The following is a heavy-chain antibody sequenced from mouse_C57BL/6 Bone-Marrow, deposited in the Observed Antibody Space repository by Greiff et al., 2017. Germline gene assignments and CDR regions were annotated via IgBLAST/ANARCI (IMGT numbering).Heavy chain of an antibody. CDR1: GYTFTSYW. J-gene: IGHJ1*03. CDR3: AHGNYFYWYFAV. Sequence: VQLQQSGAELVKPGASVKLSCKASGYTFTSYWMHWVKQRPGRGLEWIGRIDPISGGTKYNEKFKSKATLTVDKPSSTAYMQLSSLTSEDSAVYYCAHGNYFYWYFAVWGTGTTVTVSS. CDR2: IDPISGGT. V-gene: IGHV1-72*01. D-gene: IGHD2-1*01.